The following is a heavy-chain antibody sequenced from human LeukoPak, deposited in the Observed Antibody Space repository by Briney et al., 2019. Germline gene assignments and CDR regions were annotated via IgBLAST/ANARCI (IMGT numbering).Heavy chain of an antibody. CDR1: GFTFSSYW. CDR3: AARGYSSGWLVFDY. V-gene: IGHV3-74*01. Sequence: GSLRLSCAASGFTFSSYWMHWVRQAPGKGLVWVSRINSDGSSTSYADSVKGRFTISRDNAKNTLYLQMNSLRAEDTAVYYCAARGYSSGWLVFDYWAREPWSPSPQ. J-gene: IGHJ4*02. CDR2: INSDGSST. D-gene: IGHD6-19*01.